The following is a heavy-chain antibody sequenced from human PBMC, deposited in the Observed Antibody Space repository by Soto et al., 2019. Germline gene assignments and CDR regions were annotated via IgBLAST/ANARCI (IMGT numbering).Heavy chain of an antibody. D-gene: IGHD5-12*01. CDR2: INHSGST. CDR3: ARDGDGYNY. Sequence: PSETLSLTCAVYGGSFSGYYWSWIRQPPGKGLEWIGEINHSGSTNHNPSLKSRVTISVDTSKNQFSLKLSSVTAADTAVYYCARDGDGYNYWGQGTLVTVSS. J-gene: IGHJ4*02. V-gene: IGHV4-34*01. CDR1: GGSFSGYY.